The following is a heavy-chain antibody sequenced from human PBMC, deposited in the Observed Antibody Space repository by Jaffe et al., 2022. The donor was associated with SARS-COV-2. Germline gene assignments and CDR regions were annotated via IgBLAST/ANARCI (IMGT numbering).Heavy chain of an antibody. D-gene: IGHD1-26*01. CDR1: GYSFTSYW. CDR3: ARWGWELLPRDEYFQH. V-gene: IGHV5-51*01. Sequence: EVQLVQSGAEVKKPGESLKISCKGSGYSFTSYWIGWVRQMPGKGLEWMGIIYPGDSDTRYSPSFQGQVTISADKSISTAYLQWSSLKASDTAMYYCARWGWELLPRDEYFQHWGQGTLVTVSS. CDR2: IYPGDSDT. J-gene: IGHJ1*01.